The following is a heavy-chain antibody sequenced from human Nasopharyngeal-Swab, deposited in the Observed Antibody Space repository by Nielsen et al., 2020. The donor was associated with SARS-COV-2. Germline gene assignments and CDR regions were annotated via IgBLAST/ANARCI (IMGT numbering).Heavy chain of an antibody. J-gene: IGHJ6*02. D-gene: IGHD5-24*01. Sequence: GGSLRLSCWGSGYSFSSYWIGWVRQMPGKGLEWMGVIYPGDSDTRYGPSFQGQVTISVDKSITTAYLQWGSLKASDTAMYYCARHGGWLQITYYYYGMDVWGQGTTVTVSS. CDR1: GYSFSSYW. CDR3: ARHGGWLQITYYYYGMDV. CDR2: IYPGDSDT. V-gene: IGHV5-51*01.